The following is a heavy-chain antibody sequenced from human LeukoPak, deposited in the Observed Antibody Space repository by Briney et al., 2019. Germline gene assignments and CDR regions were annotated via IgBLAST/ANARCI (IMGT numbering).Heavy chain of an antibody. V-gene: IGHV4-59*01. J-gene: IGHJ3*02. CDR3: ARGGGYDAFDI. D-gene: IGHD6-13*01. CDR2: IYYSGST. Sequence: SETLSLTCAVYGGSFSGYYWSWIRQPPGKGLEWIGYIYYSGSTNYNPSLKSRVTISVDTSKNQFSLKLSSVTAADTAVYYCARGGGYDAFDIWGQGTMVTVSS. CDR1: GGSFSGYY.